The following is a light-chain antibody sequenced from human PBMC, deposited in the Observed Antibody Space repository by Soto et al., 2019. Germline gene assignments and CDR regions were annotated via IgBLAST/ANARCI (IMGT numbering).Light chain of an antibody. Sequence: EIVLTQSPGTLSLSPRERATLSSRASQSVSSGYLAWYQHKPGQAPRLLIYGVSSRAPGIPDRFSGSGSGTDFTLTISRLEHEDFAVYYCQQYAASPRTFGQGTQVEVK. CDR2: GVS. V-gene: IGKV3-20*01. J-gene: IGKJ1*01. CDR1: QSVSSGY. CDR3: QQYAASPRT.